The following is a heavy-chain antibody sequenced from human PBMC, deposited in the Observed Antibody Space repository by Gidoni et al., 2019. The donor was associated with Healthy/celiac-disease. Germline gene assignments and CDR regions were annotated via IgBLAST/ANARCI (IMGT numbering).Heavy chain of an antibody. V-gene: IGHV1-69*04. CDR3: AREKQLALEVYYFDY. J-gene: IGHJ4*02. CDR2: IITILGIA. Sequence: QVQLVQSGAEAKKPGSSVKVSCKASGGTCSSYAISWGRQAPGQGLEWMGRIITILGIANYAQKFQGRVTITADKSTSTAYMELSSLRSEDTAVYYCAREKQLALEVYYFDYWGQGTLVTVSS. CDR1: GGTCSSYA. D-gene: IGHD6-6*01.